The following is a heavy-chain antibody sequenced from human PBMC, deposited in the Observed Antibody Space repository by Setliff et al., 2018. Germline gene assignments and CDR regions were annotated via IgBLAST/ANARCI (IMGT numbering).Heavy chain of an antibody. CDR2: IYYSGST. V-gene: IGHV4-59*11. Sequence: SETLSLTCTVSGGSISSHYWSWIRQPPGKGLEWIGSIYYSGSTNYNPSLKSRVTISVDTSKNQFSLKLSSVTAADTAVYYCARDQKGVVPAAMKAFDIWGQGTMVTVSS. CDR3: ARDQKGVVPAAMKAFDI. J-gene: IGHJ3*02. CDR1: GGSISSHY. D-gene: IGHD2-2*01.